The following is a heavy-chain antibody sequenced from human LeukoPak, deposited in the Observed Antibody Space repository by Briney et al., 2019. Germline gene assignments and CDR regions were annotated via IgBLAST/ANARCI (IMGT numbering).Heavy chain of an antibody. V-gene: IGHV3-21*04. Sequence: GGSLRLSCAASGFSFSSFSMNWVRQAPGKGLEWVSYISGGSSFTYYADSVKGRFTISRDNSKNTLYLQMNSLRAEDTAVYYCVIRSSYLTPQPFDYWGQGTLVTVSS. CDR3: VIRSSYLTPQPFDY. J-gene: IGHJ4*02. CDR1: GFSFSSFS. D-gene: IGHD4-23*01. CDR2: ISGGSSFT.